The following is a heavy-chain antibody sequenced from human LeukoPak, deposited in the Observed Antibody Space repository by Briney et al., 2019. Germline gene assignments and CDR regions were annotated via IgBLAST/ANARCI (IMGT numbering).Heavy chain of an antibody. CDR2: IYYSGST. V-gene: IGHV4-59*12. J-gene: IGHJ5*02. Sequence: SETLSLTCTVSGGSISSYYWSWIRQPPGKGLEWIGYIYYSGSTNYNPSLKSRVTISVDTSKNQFSLKLSSVTAADTAVYYCARRGGSGSYLRRNENWFDPWGQGTLVTVSS. CDR3: ARRGGSGSYLRRNENWFDP. CDR1: GGSISSYY. D-gene: IGHD3-10*01.